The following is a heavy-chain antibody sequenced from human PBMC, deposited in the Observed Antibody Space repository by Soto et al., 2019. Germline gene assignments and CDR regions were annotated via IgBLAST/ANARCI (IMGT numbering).Heavy chain of an antibody. CDR1: GGSSAGSGG. D-gene: IGHD6-13*01. CDR3: ARDGKIAAGGDWFAP. J-gene: IGHJ5*02. V-gene: IGHV4-61*10. CDR2: IDDSGSN. Sequence: SETLCVTWTVAGGSSAGSGGWSWIRQPAGKGLEWIGYIDDSGSNNYNPSLKSRATISVDTSKNQFSLKLSSVTAADTAVYYCARDGKIAAGGDWFAPRGQRTLVTVSS.